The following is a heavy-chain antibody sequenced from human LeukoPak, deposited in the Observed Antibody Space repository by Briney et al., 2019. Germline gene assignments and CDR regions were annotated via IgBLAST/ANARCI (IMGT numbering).Heavy chain of an antibody. CDR3: ASGDRVTMLRGGNIGYFDY. CDR2: IYYSGST. D-gene: IGHD3-10*01. V-gene: IGHV4-30-4*08. J-gene: IGHJ4*02. Sequence: SETLSLTCTVSGGSISSGDYYWSWIRQPPGKGLEWIGYIYYSGSTYYNPSLKSRVTISVDTSKNQFSLKLSSVTAADTAVYYCASGDRVTMLRGGNIGYFDYWGQGTLVTVSS. CDR1: GGSISSGDYY.